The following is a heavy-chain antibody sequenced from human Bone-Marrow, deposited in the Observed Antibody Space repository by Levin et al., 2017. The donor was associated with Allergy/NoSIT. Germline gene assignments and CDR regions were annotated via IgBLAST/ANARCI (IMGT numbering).Heavy chain of an antibody. CDR2: VYYDGST. D-gene: IGHD3-10*01. CDR3: ARDGVLWFAGYNYYYGLDA. Sequence: SETLSLTCTVSGGSVNSSAFYWSWIRQPPGKGPEYIGYVYYDGSTYYSPSLKSRVTISLDTPKNQFSLKLTSVTAADTAVYYCARDGVLWFAGYNYYYGLDAWGQGTPVTVSS. V-gene: IGHV4-61*08. J-gene: IGHJ6*02. CDR1: GGSVNSSAFY.